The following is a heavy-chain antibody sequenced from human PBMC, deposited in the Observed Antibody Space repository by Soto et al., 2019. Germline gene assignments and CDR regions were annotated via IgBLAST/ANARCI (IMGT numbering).Heavy chain of an antibody. J-gene: IGHJ3*02. CDR3: ARTNCSSTTCYANDAFDI. D-gene: IGHD2-2*01. Sequence: EVQLVQSGAEVKKPGESLKISCQGSGYTFTSYWIGWVRQMPGKGLEWMGIIYPGDSDSRYSPSFQGQVSISHDKSITTAYLQWSSLKASDTAMYYCARTNCSSTTCYANDAFDIWGQGTMVTFSS. CDR1: GYTFTSYW. V-gene: IGHV5-51*03. CDR2: IYPGDSDS.